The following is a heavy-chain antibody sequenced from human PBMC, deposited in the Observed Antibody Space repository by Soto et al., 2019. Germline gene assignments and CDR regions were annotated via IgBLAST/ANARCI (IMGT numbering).Heavy chain of an antibody. V-gene: IGHV3-30*09. J-gene: IGHJ6*02. Sequence: PGGSLRLSCAASGFTFSSYAMHWVRQAPGKGLEWVAVISSDGSDKYYADSVKGRFATSRDNSKNTLYVQLNRMRAEDTALYYCARDRQYGAGFIDVWGQGTTVTVSS. CDR3: ARDRQYGAGFIDV. CDR2: ISSDGSDK. CDR1: GFTFSSYA. D-gene: IGHD3-10*01.